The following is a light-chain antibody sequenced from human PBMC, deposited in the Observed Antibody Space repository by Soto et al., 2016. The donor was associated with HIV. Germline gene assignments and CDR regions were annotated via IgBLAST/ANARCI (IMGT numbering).Light chain of an antibody. CDR1: QSIRTW. J-gene: IGKJ2*01. Sequence: DIQMTQSPSTLSASVGDRVTITCRASQSIRTWLAWYQQKPGKAPNLLIYKTSTLEGGVPSRFSGSGSGTEFTLTISSLQPDDFAIYYCQQYNSYPYTFGQGTKLEIK. CDR2: KTS. CDR3: QQYNSYPYT. V-gene: IGKV1-5*03.